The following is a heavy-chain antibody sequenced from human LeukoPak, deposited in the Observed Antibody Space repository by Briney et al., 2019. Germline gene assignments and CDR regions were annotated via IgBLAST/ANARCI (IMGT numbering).Heavy chain of an antibody. V-gene: IGHV1-18*01. J-gene: IGHJ5*02. CDR2: ISAYNGNT. CDR3: ARPLAGYGVAMFDP. D-gene: IGHD3-3*01. CDR1: GYTFTSYG. Sequence: ASVKVSCKASGYTFTSYGISWVRQAPGQGLEWMGWISAYNGNTNYAQKLQGRVTMTTDTSTSTAYMELRSLRSDDTAVYYCARPLAGYGVAMFDPWGQGTLVTVSS.